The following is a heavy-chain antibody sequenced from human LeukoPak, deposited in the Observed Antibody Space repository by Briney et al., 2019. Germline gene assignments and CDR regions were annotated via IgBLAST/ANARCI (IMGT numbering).Heavy chain of an antibody. CDR2: MNPNSGNT. CDR1: GGTFSSYA. V-gene: IGHV1-8*02. D-gene: IGHD2/OR15-2a*01. CDR3: ARDSTLGYFDY. Sequence: ASVKVSCKASGGTFSSYAISWVRQAPGQGLEWMGWMNPNSGNTGYAQKFQGRVTMTRNTSISTAYMELSSLRSEDTAVYYCARDSTLGYFDYWGQGTLVTASS. J-gene: IGHJ4*02.